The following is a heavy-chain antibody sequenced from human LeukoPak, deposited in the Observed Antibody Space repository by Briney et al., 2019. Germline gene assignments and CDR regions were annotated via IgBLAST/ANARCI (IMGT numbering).Heavy chain of an antibody. D-gene: IGHD6-13*01. CDR1: GFTVSSNY. CDR3: ARDQPRIAAAGTSFDY. Sequence: GGSLRLSCAASGFTVSSNYMSWVRQAPGKGLEWVSAIYSGGSTYYADSVKGRFTISRDNSKNTLYLQMNSLRAEDTAVYYCARDQPRIAAAGTSFDYWGQGTLVTVPS. CDR2: IYSGGST. J-gene: IGHJ4*02. V-gene: IGHV3-53*01.